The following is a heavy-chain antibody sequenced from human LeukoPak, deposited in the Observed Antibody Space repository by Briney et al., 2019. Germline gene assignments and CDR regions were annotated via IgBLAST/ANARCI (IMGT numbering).Heavy chain of an antibody. CDR3: ARGGYNTGWEFDY. D-gene: IGHD6-19*01. CDR2: INPNSGGT. J-gene: IGHJ4*02. V-gene: IGHV1-2*02. Sequence: GASVKVSCKASGYTFIDYYMHWVRQAPGQGLEWMGWINPNSGGTDYAQKFQGRVTMTRDTSISTAYMELGRLRSDDTAVYYCARGGYNTGWEFDYWGQGTLVTVSS. CDR1: GYTFIDYY.